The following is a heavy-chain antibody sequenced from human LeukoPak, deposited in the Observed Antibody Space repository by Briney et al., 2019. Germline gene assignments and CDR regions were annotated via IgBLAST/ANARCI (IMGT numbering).Heavy chain of an antibody. Sequence: SETLSLTCSVSGGAISNSRYYWGWVRQPPGKGLEWIGTMYHSGSTYYNPSLKRQISMSVDTSKNEFSLRLTSVTAADTAVYYCTRYMGCIDGVCYPWFDAFGQGILVSVSS. CDR1: GGAISNSRYY. J-gene: IGHJ5*02. CDR2: MYHSGST. CDR3: TRYMGCIDGVCYPWFDA. D-gene: IGHD2-8*01. V-gene: IGHV4-39*01.